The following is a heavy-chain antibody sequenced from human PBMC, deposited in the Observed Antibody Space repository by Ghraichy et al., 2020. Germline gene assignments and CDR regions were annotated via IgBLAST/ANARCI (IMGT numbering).Heavy chain of an antibody. CDR1: GGSISSYY. Sequence: SETLSLTCTVSGGSISSYYWSWIRQPPGKGLEWIGYIYYSGSTNYNPSLKSRVTISVDTSKNQFSLKLSSVTAADTAVYYCARWAYFGELVTGWFDPWGQGTLVTVSS. V-gene: IGHV4-59*01. D-gene: IGHD3-10*01. J-gene: IGHJ5*02. CDR2: IYYSGST. CDR3: ARWAYFGELVTGWFDP.